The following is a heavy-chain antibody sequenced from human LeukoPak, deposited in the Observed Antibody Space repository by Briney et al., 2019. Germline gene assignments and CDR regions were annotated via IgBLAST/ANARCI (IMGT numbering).Heavy chain of an antibody. CDR1: GFTFSSSW. CDR3: ARGRYDFWSGYYTFDY. V-gene: IGHV3-7*01. CDR2: INQDGSKQ. D-gene: IGHD3-3*01. J-gene: IGHJ4*02. Sequence: PGGSLRLSCSASGFTFSSSWMNWVRQAPGKGLEWLANINQDGSKQNYVDSVKGRFTVSRDNAQNSLYLQMHSLRAEDTAVYYCARGRYDFWSGYYTFDYWGQGTLVTVSS.